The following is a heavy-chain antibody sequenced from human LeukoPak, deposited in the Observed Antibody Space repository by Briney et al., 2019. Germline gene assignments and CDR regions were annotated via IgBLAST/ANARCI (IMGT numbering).Heavy chain of an antibody. CDR3: ARGTTVTPFDY. V-gene: IGHV3-21*01. CDR2: ISGTSSYI. J-gene: IGHJ4*02. Sequence: GRSLRLSCAASGFTFSTYFMHWVRQAPGKGLEWVSSISGTSSYIFYADSVKGRFTISRDNAMNSLYLQMNSLRAEDTAVYYCARGTTVTPFDYWGQGTLVTVSS. CDR1: GFTFSTYF. D-gene: IGHD4-17*01.